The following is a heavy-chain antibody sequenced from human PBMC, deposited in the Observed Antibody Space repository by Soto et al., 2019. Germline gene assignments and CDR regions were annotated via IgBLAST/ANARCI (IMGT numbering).Heavy chain of an antibody. CDR2: ISYDGGNK. V-gene: IGHV3-30*03. D-gene: IGHD3-3*01. J-gene: IGHJ6*02. Sequence: GGSLRLSCAASGFTFSSYGMHWVRQAPGKGLEWVAVISYDGGNKNYVDSVKGRFTISRDNSKNTLYLQMNSLKTEDTAVYYCTTLSITIFGVVLMDVWGQGTTVTVSS. CDR1: GFTFSSYG. CDR3: TTLSITIFGVVLMDV.